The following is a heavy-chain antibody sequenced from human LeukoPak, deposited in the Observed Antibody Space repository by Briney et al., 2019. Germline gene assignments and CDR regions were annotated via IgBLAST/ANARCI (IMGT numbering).Heavy chain of an antibody. CDR1: GYSISSGYY. V-gene: IGHV4-38-2*02. J-gene: IGHJ4*02. Sequence: PSETLSLTCTVSGYSISSGYYWGWIRQPPGKGLEWIGSIYHSGSTYYNPSLKSRVTISVDTSKNQFSLKLSSVTAADTAVYYCASIAAAAPFDYWGQGTLVTVSS. CDR2: IYHSGST. CDR3: ASIAAAAPFDY. D-gene: IGHD6-13*01.